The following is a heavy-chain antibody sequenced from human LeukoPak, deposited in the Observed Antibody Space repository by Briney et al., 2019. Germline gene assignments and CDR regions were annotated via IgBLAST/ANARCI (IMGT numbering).Heavy chain of an antibody. CDR2: IIPIFGTA. J-gene: IGHJ5*02. V-gene: IGHV1-69*05. Sequence: SVKVSCRASGGTFSSYAISWVRQAPGQGLEWMGGIIPIFGTANYAQKFQGRVTITTDESTSTAYMELSSLRSEDTAVYYCARGRGWLTNWFDPWGQGTLVTVSS. D-gene: IGHD5-24*01. CDR1: GGTFSSYA. CDR3: ARGRGWLTNWFDP.